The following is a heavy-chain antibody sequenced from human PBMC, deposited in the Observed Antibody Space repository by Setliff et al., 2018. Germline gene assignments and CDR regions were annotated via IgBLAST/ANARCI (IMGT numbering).Heavy chain of an antibody. D-gene: IGHD6-13*01. J-gene: IGHJ6*02. CDR3: ARVSMYSSSWYYYYYGMDV. Sequence: LSLTCTVSGGSISSTIYCWGWIRQPPGKGLEWIGSIYYSGSTYYNPSLKSRVTISVDTSKNQFSLKLSSVTAADTAVYYCARVSMYSSSWYYYYYGMDVWGQGTTVTVSS. CDR1: GGSISSTIYC. V-gene: IGHV4-39*07. CDR2: IYYSGST.